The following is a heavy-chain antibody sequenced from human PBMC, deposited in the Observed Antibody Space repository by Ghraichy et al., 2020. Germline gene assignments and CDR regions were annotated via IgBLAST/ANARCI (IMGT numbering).Heavy chain of an antibody. J-gene: IGHJ6*02. CDR1: GDSVSSNSAI. CDR2: TYYRSKWYN. CDR3: TRRAGTNRFGMDV. Sequence: TLSLTCAISGDSVSSNSAIWNWIRQSPSRGLEWLGRTYYRSKWYNDYAVSVRGRITLDPDTSKNQFSLQLNSVTPEDTAVYYCTRRAGTNRFGMDVWGQVTTVTVSS. V-gene: IGHV6-1*01. D-gene: IGHD1-14*01.